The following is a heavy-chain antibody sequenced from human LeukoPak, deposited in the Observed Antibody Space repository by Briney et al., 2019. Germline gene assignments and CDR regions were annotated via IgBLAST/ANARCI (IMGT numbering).Heavy chain of an antibody. V-gene: IGHV4-34*01. D-gene: IGHD3-16*01. J-gene: IGHJ6*03. CDR2: INHSGST. Sequence: SETLSLTCAVYGGSFSGYYWSWIHQPPGKGLEWIGEINHSGSTNYNPSLKSRVTISVDTSKNQFSLKLSSVTAADTAVYYCARAPYYDYVWGSLSLVGYYYYYMDVWGKGTTVTVSS. CDR1: GGSFSGYY. CDR3: ARAPYYDYVWGSLSLVGYYYYYMDV.